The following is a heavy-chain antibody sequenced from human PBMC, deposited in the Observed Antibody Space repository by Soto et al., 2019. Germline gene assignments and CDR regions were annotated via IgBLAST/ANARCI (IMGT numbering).Heavy chain of an antibody. D-gene: IGHD3-3*01. CDR1: GFTVSSNY. CDR3: ASVGDGYNFWDYFDY. V-gene: IGHV3-53*01. J-gene: IGHJ4*02. Sequence: GGSLRLSCVASGFTVSSNYMSWVRQAPGKGLEWVSLIYTGGSTYYADSVKGRFTISRDNSKNTLYLQMNSLRAEDTAVYYCASVGDGYNFWDYFDYWGQGTVVTVSS. CDR2: IYTGGST.